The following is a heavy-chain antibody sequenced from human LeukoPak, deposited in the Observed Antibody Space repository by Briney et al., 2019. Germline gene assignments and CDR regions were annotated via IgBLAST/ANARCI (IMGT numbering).Heavy chain of an antibody. CDR3: ARRSEFGVLYYMDI. D-gene: IGHD3-16*01. V-gene: IGHV3-48*01. CDR2: ISGSSGTI. Sequence: GGSLRLSCVASGFTFSSYIMNWVRQAPGKGLEWVSYISGSSGTIYYADSVKGRFTISRDNAKNSLYLQMDSLRAEDTAVYYCARRSEFGVLYYMDIWGKGTTVTVSS. CDR1: GFTFSSYI. J-gene: IGHJ6*03.